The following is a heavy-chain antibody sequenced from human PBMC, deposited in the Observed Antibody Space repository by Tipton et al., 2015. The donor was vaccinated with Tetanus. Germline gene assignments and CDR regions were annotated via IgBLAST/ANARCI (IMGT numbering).Heavy chain of an antibody. CDR2: IYYSGDT. Sequence: LRLSCTVSGASISSGGYYWGWIRQHPGEGPEWIGYIYYSGDTYYNPSLKSRVSMSVDTSKNQFSLNLTSVTAADTAVYYCARDQGGGRVVRLNWLDPWGQGTLVTVSS. V-gene: IGHV4-31*02. CDR1: GASISSGGYY. J-gene: IGHJ5*02. D-gene: IGHD6-6*01. CDR3: ARDQGGGRVVRLNWLDP.